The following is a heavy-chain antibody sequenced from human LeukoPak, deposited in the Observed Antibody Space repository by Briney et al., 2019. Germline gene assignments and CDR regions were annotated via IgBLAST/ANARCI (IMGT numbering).Heavy chain of an antibody. V-gene: IGHV3-43*02. CDR3: AKSPDSSTSCYDY. Sequence: GGSLTLSCAASGFTFDDYAMHWVRQAPGKGLGWVSLISGDGGSTYYADSVKGRFTISRDNSKHSMYLQMNSLRTEDTALYYCAKSPDSSTSCYDYWGQGTLVTVSS. CDR1: GFTFDDYA. D-gene: IGHD2-2*01. CDR2: ISGDGGST. J-gene: IGHJ4*02.